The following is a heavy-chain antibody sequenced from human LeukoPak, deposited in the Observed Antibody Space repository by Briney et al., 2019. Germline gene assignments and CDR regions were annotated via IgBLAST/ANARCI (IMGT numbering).Heavy chain of an antibody. D-gene: IGHD3-3*01. Sequence: SETLSLTCTVSGYSISSGYYWGWIRQPAGKGLEWIGRIYTSGSTNYNPSLKSRVTISVDTSKNQFSLKLSSVTAADTAVYYCARGVPGGIFGVETFDIWGQGTMVTVSS. CDR2: IYTSGST. CDR1: GYSISSGYY. V-gene: IGHV4-61*02. J-gene: IGHJ3*02. CDR3: ARGVPGGIFGVETFDI.